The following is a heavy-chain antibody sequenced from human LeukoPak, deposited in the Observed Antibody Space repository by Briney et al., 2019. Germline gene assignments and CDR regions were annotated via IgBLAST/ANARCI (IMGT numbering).Heavy chain of an antibody. CDR2: IYYSGST. V-gene: IGHV4-39*07. CDR3: ARQMEGEPGSFDF. D-gene: IGHD1-14*01. CDR1: GGSISSSSYY. J-gene: IGHJ4*02. Sequence: SQTLSLTCTVSGGSISSSSYYWGWIRQPPGKGLEWIGSIYYSGSTYYNPSLKSRVTISVDTSKNQFSLKLSSVTAADTAMYYCARQMEGEPGSFDFWGQGTLVTVSS.